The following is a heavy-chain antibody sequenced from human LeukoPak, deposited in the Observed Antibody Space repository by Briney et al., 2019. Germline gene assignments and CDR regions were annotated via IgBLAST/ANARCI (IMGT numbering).Heavy chain of an antibody. D-gene: IGHD4-17*01. CDR1: GYSFTRNW. V-gene: IGHV5-51*01. CDR2: IYPADSET. Sequence: GESLKISCKGSGYSFTRNWIGWVRQMPGKGLEWMGIIYPADSETRYSPSFQGQVAMSVDKSISPAYLQWSSLKASDTAMYYCARLYYGDYDAFDIWGQGTMVTVSS. CDR3: ARLYYGDYDAFDI. J-gene: IGHJ3*02.